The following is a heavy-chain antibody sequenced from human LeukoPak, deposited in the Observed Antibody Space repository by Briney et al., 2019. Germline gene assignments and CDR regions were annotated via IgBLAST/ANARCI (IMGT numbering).Heavy chain of an antibody. J-gene: IGHJ6*02. CDR2: IKQDGSEK. V-gene: IGHV3-7*01. D-gene: IGHD2-15*01. CDR3: AREVGDGMDV. Sequence: PGGSLRLSCVASGFTFSSYWMSWVRQAPGKGLEWVANIKQDGSEKYYVDSVKGRFTISRDNAKNSLYLQMNSLRAEDTAVYYCAREVGDGMDVWGQGTTVTVSS. CDR1: GFTFSSYW.